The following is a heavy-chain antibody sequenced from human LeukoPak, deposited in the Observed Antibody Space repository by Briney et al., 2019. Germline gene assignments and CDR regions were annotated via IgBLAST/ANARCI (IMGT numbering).Heavy chain of an antibody. V-gene: IGHV3-48*03. Sequence: GGSLRLSCAASGFTFSSYEMNWVRQAPGKGLEWVSYISSSGSTIYYADSVKGRFTISRDNAKNSLYLQMNSLRAEDTAVYYCARVRGYSSGWYPGWFDPWGQGTLVTVSS. D-gene: IGHD6-19*01. CDR1: GFTFSSYE. CDR2: ISSSGSTI. J-gene: IGHJ5*02. CDR3: ARVRGYSSGWYPGWFDP.